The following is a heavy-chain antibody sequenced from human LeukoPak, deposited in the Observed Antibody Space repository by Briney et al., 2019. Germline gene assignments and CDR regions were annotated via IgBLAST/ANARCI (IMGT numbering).Heavy chain of an antibody. Sequence: SETLSLTCAVYGGSFSGYYWSWIRQPPGKGLEWIGEINHSGSTNYNPSLKSRVTISVDTSKNQFSLKLSSVTAADTAVYYCARRRRGNYYDSSGYYPHWGQGTLVTVSS. CDR2: INHSGST. CDR1: GGSFSGYY. CDR3: ARRRRGNYYDSSGYYPH. V-gene: IGHV4-34*01. J-gene: IGHJ4*02. D-gene: IGHD3-22*01.